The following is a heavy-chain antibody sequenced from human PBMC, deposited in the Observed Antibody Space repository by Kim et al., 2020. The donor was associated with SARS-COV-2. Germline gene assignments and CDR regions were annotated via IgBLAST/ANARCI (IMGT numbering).Heavy chain of an antibody. CDR3: ARDLGGDWNPVDT. D-gene: IGHD1-1*01. CDR2: ISSSSAFI. V-gene: IGHV3-21*06. Sequence: GGSLRLSCTASGFTFSSYSMNWVRQAPGKGLEWVSSISSSSAFIHYADSVKGRFTISRDNAKSSLYLQMNILRAEDTAIYYCARDLGGDWNPVDTWGQGTLVPVSS. CDR1: GFTFSSYS. J-gene: IGHJ5*02.